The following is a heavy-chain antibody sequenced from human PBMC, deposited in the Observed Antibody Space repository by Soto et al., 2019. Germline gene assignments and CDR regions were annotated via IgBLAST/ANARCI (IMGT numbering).Heavy chain of an antibody. V-gene: IGHV4-34*01. CDR3: ARGRSGLRYFDWSSYYYYMDV. CDR1: GGSFSGYY. J-gene: IGHJ6*03. CDR2: INHSGST. D-gene: IGHD3-9*01. Sequence: SETLSLTCAVYGGSFSGYYWSWIRQPPGKGLEWIGEINHSGSTNYNPSLKSRVTISVDTSKNQFSLKLSSVTAADTAVYYCARGRSGLRYFDWSSYYYYMDVWGKGTTVTVSS.